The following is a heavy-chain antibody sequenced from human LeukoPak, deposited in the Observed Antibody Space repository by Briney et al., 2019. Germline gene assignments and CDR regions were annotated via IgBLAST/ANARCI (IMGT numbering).Heavy chain of an antibody. Sequence: SVKVSCKASGGTFSSYAISWVRQAPEQGLEWMGGIIPIFGTANYAQKFQGRVTITTDESTSTAYMELSSLRSEDTAVYYCAREVDGIAAVWGQGTLVTVSS. CDR2: IIPIFGTA. J-gene: IGHJ4*02. V-gene: IGHV1-69*05. D-gene: IGHD6-13*01. CDR1: GGTFSSYA. CDR3: AREVDGIAAV.